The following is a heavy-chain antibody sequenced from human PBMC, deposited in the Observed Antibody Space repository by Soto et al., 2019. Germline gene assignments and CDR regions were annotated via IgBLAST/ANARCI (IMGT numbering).Heavy chain of an antibody. CDR3: ARGYCGGGSCSHFDY. Sequence: GGSLRLSCAASGFTVSTNYMTWVRQAPGKGLEWVSVLYSGGATQYADSVRGRFTISRDDSKNTLYLQMNSLRAEDTALYYCARGYCGGGSCSHFDYWGQGTLVTVSS. D-gene: IGHD2-15*01. J-gene: IGHJ4*02. CDR2: LYSGGAT. CDR1: GFTVSTNY. V-gene: IGHV3-66*01.